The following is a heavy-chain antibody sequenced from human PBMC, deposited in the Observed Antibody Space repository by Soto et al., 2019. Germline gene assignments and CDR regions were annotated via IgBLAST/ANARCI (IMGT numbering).Heavy chain of an antibody. D-gene: IGHD4-17*01. CDR2: IYYSENT. J-gene: IGHJ4*02. V-gene: IGHV4-39*01. Sequence: KSSETLSLTCTVSGGSIXSSSNHWGWIRQPPGKGLEWIGNIYYSENTYYNPSLKSRVTISVDTSKNQFSLRLTSVTAADTAVYYCATHPPYGPLDHWGQGTLVTVSS. CDR3: ATHPPYGPLDH. CDR1: GGSIXSSSNH.